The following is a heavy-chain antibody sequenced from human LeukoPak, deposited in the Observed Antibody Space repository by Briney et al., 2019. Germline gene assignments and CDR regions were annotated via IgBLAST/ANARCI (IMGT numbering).Heavy chain of an antibody. CDR3: ARWFWFADV. CDR2: ISYDGSNK. CDR1: GFTFSSYG. Sequence: QPGRSLRLSCAASGFTFSSYGMHWVRQAPGKGLEWVAVISYDGSNKYYADSVKGRFTISRDNSKNTLYLQMNSLRAEDTAVYYCARWFWFADVWGLGTTVTVSS. V-gene: IGHV3-30*03. D-gene: IGHD3-10*01. J-gene: IGHJ6*02.